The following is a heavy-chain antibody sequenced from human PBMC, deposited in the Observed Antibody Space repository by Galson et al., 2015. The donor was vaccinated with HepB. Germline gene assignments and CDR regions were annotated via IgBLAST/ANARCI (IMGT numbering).Heavy chain of an antibody. D-gene: IGHD6-13*01. CDR2: MYYSGNT. CDR1: GGSISSSTYY. V-gene: IGHV4-39*02. J-gene: IGHJ3*02. Sequence: SETLSLTCTVSGGSISSSTYYWGWIRQPPGKGLEWIGTMYYSGNTYYNPSLKSRVTISIDTSKNHFSLKLSSVTAADTAVYYCASPAAGRTIWAFDIWGQGTMFTVSS. CDR3: ASPAAGRTIWAFDI.